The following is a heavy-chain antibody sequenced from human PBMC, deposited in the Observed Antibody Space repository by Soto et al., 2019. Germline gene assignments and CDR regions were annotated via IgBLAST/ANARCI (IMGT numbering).Heavy chain of an antibody. CDR1: GGTFSIYA. CDR3: ARGGAEVVAATGIFDH. D-gene: IGHD2-15*01. J-gene: IGHJ4*02. V-gene: IGHV1-69*05. CDR2: IIPIFGTA. Sequence: SVKVSCKASGGTFSIYAISWVRQAPGQGLEWMGWIIPIFGTANYAQKFQGRVTITSDESTSTAYMELSSLRSDDTVVYYCARGGAEVVAATGIFDHWGQGTLVTLSS.